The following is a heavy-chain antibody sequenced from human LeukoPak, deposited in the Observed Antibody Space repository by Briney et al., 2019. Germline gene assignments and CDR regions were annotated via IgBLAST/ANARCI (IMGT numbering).Heavy chain of an antibody. CDR1: GFTFSSYW. CDR3: ARVGCSSTSCYLRTFDAFDI. D-gene: IGHD2-2*01. CDR2: IKQDGSEK. J-gene: IGHJ3*02. Sequence: GGSLRLSCAASGFTFSSYWMSWVRQAPGQGLEWVANIKQDGSEKYYVDSVKGRFTISRGNAKNSLYLQMNSLRAEDTAVYYCARVGCSSTSCYLRTFDAFDIWGQGTMVTVSS. V-gene: IGHV3-7*01.